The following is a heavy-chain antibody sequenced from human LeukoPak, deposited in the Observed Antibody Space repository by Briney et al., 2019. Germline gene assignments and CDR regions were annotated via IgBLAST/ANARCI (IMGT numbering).Heavy chain of an antibody. CDR3: ARADFYGSGSHNYLDY. Sequence: PGGSLRLSCAASGFTFDNYGMSWVRQAPGKGLEWVSGINWNGGSTGYADSVKGRFTISRDNAKNSLYLQTNSLRAEDTALYYCARADFYGSGSHNYLDYWGQGTLVTVSS. CDR2: INWNGGST. D-gene: IGHD3-10*01. J-gene: IGHJ4*02. CDR1: GFTFDNYG. V-gene: IGHV3-20*04.